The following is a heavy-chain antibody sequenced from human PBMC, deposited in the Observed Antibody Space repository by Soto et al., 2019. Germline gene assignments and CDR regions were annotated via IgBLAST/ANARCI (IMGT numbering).Heavy chain of an antibody. CDR1: GFTSSSYA. Sequence: QVQLVESGGGVVQPGMSLRLSCAVSGFTSSSYAMHWVRQAPGKGLEWVTVISNDGSNNFYADSVKGRFTISRDNSKNTLYLDMDDLRGDDTAVYYCARGQRGFDVWGQGTTVTVS. CDR3: ARGQRGFDV. V-gene: IGHV3-30-3*01. J-gene: IGHJ6*02. CDR2: ISNDGSNN.